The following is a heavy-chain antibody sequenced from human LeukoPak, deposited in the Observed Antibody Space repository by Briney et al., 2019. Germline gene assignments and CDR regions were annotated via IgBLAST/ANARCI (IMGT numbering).Heavy chain of an antibody. CDR2: ISHDGGNKT. CDR3: ARRDAYNLDF. CDR1: GFTFSSYA. V-gene: IGHV3-30*04. Sequence: GGSLRLSCAASGFTFSSYAVHWVRQAPGRGLEWVAVISHDGGNKTHYADSVKGRFTVSRDNSKKTLYLLMNSLRLEDTAMYYCARRDAYNLDFWGQGTLVTVSS. J-gene: IGHJ4*02. D-gene: IGHD5-24*01.